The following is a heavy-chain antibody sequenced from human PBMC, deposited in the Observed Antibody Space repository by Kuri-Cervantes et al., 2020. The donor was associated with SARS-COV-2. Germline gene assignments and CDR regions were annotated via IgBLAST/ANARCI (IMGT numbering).Heavy chain of an antibody. V-gene: IGHV1-46*01. CDR3: ARAVVVVPAAIEGVYGMDV. D-gene: IGHD2-2*01. J-gene: IGHJ6*02. CDR2: INPSGGST. CDR1: GYTFTSYY. Sequence: ASVKVSCKASGYTFTSYYMHWVRQAPGQGLEWMGIINPSGGSTSYAQKFQGRVTMTRDTSTSTVYMELSSLRSEDTAVYYCARAVVVVPAAIEGVYGMDVWGQGTTVTVSS.